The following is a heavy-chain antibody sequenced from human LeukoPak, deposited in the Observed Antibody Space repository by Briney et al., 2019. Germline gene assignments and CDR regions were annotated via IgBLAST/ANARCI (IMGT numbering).Heavy chain of an antibody. J-gene: IGHJ4*02. Sequence: PGGSLRLSCAASGFTFSGSAVHWVRQASGKGLEWVGRIRSKANSYATSYAASVEGRFTISRDDSKNTAYLQMNSLKTEDTAVYYCTTVEVRKQWLVPYYFDYWGQGTLVTVSS. V-gene: IGHV3-73*01. CDR1: GFTFSGSA. CDR2: IRSKANSYAT. D-gene: IGHD6-19*01. CDR3: TTVEVRKQWLVPYYFDY.